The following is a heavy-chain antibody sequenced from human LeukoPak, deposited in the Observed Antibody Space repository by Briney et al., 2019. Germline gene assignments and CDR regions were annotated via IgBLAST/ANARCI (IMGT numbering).Heavy chain of an antibody. CDR1: GFTFSGYA. CDR3: ARGQGTTPYYYYYMDV. J-gene: IGHJ6*03. V-gene: IGHV3-23*01. CDR2: ITDNGNTT. D-gene: IGHD4-17*01. Sequence: GGSLRLSCAASGFTFSGYAMNWVRLAPGKGLEWLSAITDNGNTTYYADSVQGRFTISRDNSKNTLYLQMNSLRAEDTAVYCCARGQGTTPYYYYYMDVWGKGTTVTVSS.